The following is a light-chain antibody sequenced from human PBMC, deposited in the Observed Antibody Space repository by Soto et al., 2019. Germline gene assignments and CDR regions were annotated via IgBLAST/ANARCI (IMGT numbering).Light chain of an antibody. V-gene: IGKV3-15*01. J-gene: IGKJ2*01. Sequence: EIVMTQSPATLSVSPGERATLSCRASQSVSSNLAWYQQNPGQAPRLLIYGASTRATGIPARFSGSGSGTEFTLTISRLQSEDLSVYYCQQYNNWPYTFGQGTKLEIK. CDR3: QQYNNWPYT. CDR1: QSVSSN. CDR2: GAS.